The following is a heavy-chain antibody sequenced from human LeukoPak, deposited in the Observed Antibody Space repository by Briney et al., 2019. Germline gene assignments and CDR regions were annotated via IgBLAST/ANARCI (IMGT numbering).Heavy chain of an antibody. V-gene: IGHV3-11*01. J-gene: IGHJ4*02. CDR2: ISSSGSTI. CDR1: GFTFSDYY. CDR3: ARANPHTAMVLGDPLDY. D-gene: IGHD5-18*01. Sequence: GGSLRLSCAASGFTFSDYYMSWIRQAPGKGLEWVSYISSSGSTIYYADSVKGRFTISRDNAKNSLYLQMNSLRAEDTAVYYCARANPHTAMVLGDPLDYWGQGTLVTVSS.